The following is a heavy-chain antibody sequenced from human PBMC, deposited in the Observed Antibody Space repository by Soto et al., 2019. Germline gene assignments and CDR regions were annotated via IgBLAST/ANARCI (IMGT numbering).Heavy chain of an antibody. CDR1: GYTLTELS. Sequence: ASVKVSCKVSGYTLTELSMHWVRQAPGKGLEWMGGFDPEDGETIYAQEFQGRVTMTEDTSTDTAYLEMSSLRAEDTAVYYCAKWQGYDSWHDAFDIWGQGTMVTVSS. J-gene: IGHJ3*02. CDR2: FDPEDGET. CDR3: AKWQGYDSWHDAFDI. V-gene: IGHV1-24*01. D-gene: IGHD5-12*01.